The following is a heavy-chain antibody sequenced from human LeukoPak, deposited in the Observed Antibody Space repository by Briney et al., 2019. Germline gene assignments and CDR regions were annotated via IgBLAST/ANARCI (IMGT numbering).Heavy chain of an antibody. J-gene: IGHJ4*02. V-gene: IGHV3-23*01. CDR2: ISDTGNT. D-gene: IGHD3-22*01. Sequence: GGSLRLSCAASGFTLSSYAMSWVRQAPGKGLEWVSAISDTGNTYHADSVKGRFTISRDNSKNTLYLQMNSLRAEDTAVYYCARDRDSSRARYFDYWGQGILVTVSS. CDR1: GFTLSSYA. CDR3: ARDRDSSRARYFDY.